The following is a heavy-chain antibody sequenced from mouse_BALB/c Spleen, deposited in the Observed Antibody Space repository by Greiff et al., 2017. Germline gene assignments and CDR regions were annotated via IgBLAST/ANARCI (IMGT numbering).Heavy chain of an antibody. CDR3: ARAQFITTVVAPYFDY. Sequence: EVHLVESGGGLVKPGGSLKLSCAASGFTFRSYAMSWVRQTPEKRLEWVASISSGGITYYPDSVKGRFTISRDNARNILYLQMSRLRSEDTAMYYCARAQFITTVVAPYFDYWGQGTTLTVSS. CDR1: GFTFRSYA. D-gene: IGHD1-1*01. V-gene: IGHV5-6-5*01. J-gene: IGHJ2*01. CDR2: ISSGGIT.